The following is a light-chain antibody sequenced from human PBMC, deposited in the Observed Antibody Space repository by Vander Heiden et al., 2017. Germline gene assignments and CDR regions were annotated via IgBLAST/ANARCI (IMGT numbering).Light chain of an antibody. CDR3: QQSYSPST. CDR1: QSISSY. J-gene: IGKJ2*01. V-gene: IGKV1-39*01. Sequence: DIQMTQSPSSLSASVGDRVTITCLASQSISSYLNWYQQKPGKAPKLLIYAASSLQSGVPSRFSGSGSGTDFTLTISSLQPEDFATYYCQQSYSPSTFGQGTKLEIK. CDR2: AAS.